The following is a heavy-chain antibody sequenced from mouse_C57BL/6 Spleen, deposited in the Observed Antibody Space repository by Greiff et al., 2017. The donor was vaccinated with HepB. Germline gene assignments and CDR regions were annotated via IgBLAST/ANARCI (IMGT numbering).Heavy chain of an antibody. CDR3: VRETGPLDY. CDR2: IRSKSSKYAT. J-gene: IGHJ2*01. Sequence: EAGGGLVQPKGSLKLSCAASGFTFNTYAMHWVRQAPGKGLEWVARIRSKSSKYATYYADSVKDRFTISSDDSQSMLYLQMNNLKTEDTAMYYCVRETGPLDYWGQGTTLTVSS. CDR1: GFTFNTYA. V-gene: IGHV10-3*01. D-gene: IGHD4-1*01.